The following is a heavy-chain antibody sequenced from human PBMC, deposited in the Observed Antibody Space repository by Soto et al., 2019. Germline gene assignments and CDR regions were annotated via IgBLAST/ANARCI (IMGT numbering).Heavy chain of an antibody. CDR3: ARVGRVWERVT. J-gene: IGHJ4*02. CDR2: IHTDGSST. CDR1: GFTFSSCW. D-gene: IGHD1-26*01. V-gene: IGHV3-74*02. Sequence: EVQLVESGGGLVQPGGSLRLSCAASGFTFSSCWMHWVRQVPGKGLVWVSRIHTDGSSTSYADSVKGRFTICIDNDKNAVYVQMNSQRVGDTAVCYCARVGRVWERVTGGQGSLVTVSS.